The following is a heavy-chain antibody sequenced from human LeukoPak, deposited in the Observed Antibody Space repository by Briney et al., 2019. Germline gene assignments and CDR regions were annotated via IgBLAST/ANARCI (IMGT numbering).Heavy chain of an antibody. D-gene: IGHD3-22*01. Sequence: GSLRLSCAASGFTFSTFSMNWVRQPPGKGLEWIGSIYHSGSTYYNPSLKSRVTISVDTSKNQFSLKLSSVTAADTAVYYCASESWDYDSSGYRDYWGQGTLVTVSS. CDR3: ASESWDYDSSGYRDY. V-gene: IGHV4-38-2*01. CDR1: GFTFSTFSM. J-gene: IGHJ4*02. CDR2: IYHSGST.